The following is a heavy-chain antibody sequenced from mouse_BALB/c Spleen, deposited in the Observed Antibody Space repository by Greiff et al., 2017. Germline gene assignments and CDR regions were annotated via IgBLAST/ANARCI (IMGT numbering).Heavy chain of an antibody. CDR2: ISSGGGYT. CDR1: GFTFSSYG. V-gene: IGHV5-6*01. J-gene: IGHJ4*01. Sequence: EVKLMESGGDLVKPGGSLKLSCAASGFTFSSYGMSWVRQTPDKRLEWVATISSGGGYTYYPDSVKGRFTISRDNAKNTLYLQMSSLKSEDTAMYYCARHPFDDYYGMDYWGQGTSVTVSS. CDR3: ARHPFDDYYGMDY.